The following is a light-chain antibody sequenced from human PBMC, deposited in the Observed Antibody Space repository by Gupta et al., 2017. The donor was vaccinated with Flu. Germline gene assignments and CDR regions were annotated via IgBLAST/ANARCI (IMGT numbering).Light chain of an antibody. Sequence: DIQLTQSTSSLSASVGDRVILPCLASKGVNSYLIWFQQKPGKAPKLLVYGASILQNGVPSRFSGSGSGTDFTLTINNLQPEDFATYYCQQCFYIPLTFGQGTKVE. V-gene: IGKV1-39*01. CDR3: QQCFYIPLT. CDR1: KGVNSY. J-gene: IGKJ1*01. CDR2: GAS.